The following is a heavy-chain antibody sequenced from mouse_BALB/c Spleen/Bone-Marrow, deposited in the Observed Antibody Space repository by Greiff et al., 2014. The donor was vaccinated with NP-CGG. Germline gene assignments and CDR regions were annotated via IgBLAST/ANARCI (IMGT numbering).Heavy chain of an antibody. CDR1: GYTFTSYY. V-gene: IGHV1S81*02. CDR3: SRGRRDALDY. J-gene: IGHJ4*01. Sequence: QVQLQQSGAELVKPGASVKLSCKASGYTFTSYYMYWVKQRPGKGLEWFGEINPSNGGTNFNEKFKNKATMTVDKSSSTAYMQISSLTSEDSAVYYCSRGRRDALDYWGQGTSVTVSS. CDR2: INPSNGGT.